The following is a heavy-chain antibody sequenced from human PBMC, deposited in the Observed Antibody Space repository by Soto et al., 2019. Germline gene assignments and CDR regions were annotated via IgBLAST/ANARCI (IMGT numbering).Heavy chain of an antibody. J-gene: IGHJ4*02. CDR1: GYSIINGYY. CDR2: ISHSGAT. V-gene: IGHV4-38-2*01. Sequence: SETLSLTCAVSGYSIINGYYWGWIRQSPGKGLEWIGHISHSGATYYNPSLKSRVTISVDTSKNQLSLKVRFVTAADTAVYYCARLTGSSGSLEYWGQGTLVTVSS. CDR3: ARLTGSSGSLEY. D-gene: IGHD3-22*01.